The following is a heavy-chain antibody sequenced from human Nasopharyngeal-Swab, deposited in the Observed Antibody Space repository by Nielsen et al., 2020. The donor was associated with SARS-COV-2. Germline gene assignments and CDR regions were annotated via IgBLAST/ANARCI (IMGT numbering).Heavy chain of an antibody. V-gene: IGHV3-13*05. CDR2: IGIAGDP. D-gene: IGHD3/OR15-3a*01. J-gene: IGHJ4*02. CDR1: GFTFNTYD. CDR3: AKEMGLVGGIANSLFDY. Sequence: GESLKISCAASGFTFNTYDMHWVRQVTGKGLEWVSAIGIAGDPYYTNSVKGRFTISRDNSKNTLSLQMNSLRAEDTAVYYCAKEMGLVGGIANSLFDYWGQGTLVTVSS.